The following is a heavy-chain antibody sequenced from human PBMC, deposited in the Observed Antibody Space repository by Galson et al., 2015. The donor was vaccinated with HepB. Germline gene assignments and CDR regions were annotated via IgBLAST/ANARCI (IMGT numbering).Heavy chain of an antibody. Sequence: TLSLTCSVSGASVSSYYWSWIRQPAGKGLEWIGRIYSGSTLYNPSLQSRVTVSVDTSKNQVSLELTSVTAADTAVYFCARGHYQLLYFFDSWGQGMLVTVSS. CDR2: IYSGST. CDR1: GASVSSYY. J-gene: IGHJ4*02. V-gene: IGHV4-4*07. D-gene: IGHD2-2*02. CDR3: ARGHYQLLYFFDS.